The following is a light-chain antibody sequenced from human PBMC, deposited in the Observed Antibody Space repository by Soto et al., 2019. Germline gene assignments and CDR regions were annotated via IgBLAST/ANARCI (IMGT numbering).Light chain of an antibody. V-gene: IGLV2-11*01. J-gene: IGLJ1*01. CDR1: SSDVGGYNY. CDR3: CSYAGSYTSLYV. Sequence: QSALTQPRSVSGSPGQSVTISCTGTSSDVGGYNYVSWYQQHPGKAPKLMIYDVSKRPSGVPDRFSGSKSGNTASLTISGLQAEDEADYYCCSYAGSYTSLYVFGTGTKLTVL. CDR2: DVS.